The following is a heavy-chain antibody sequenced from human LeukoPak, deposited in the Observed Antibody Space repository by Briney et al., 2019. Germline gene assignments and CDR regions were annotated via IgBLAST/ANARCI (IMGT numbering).Heavy chain of an antibody. Sequence: GGSLRLSCAASGFIFTSYGMHWVRQAPGKGLEWVAFIQYDGTNKYYAGSVKGRFTISRDNSKNTLYLEMNSLRADDTSLYYCVKDIRRGDNYGYDQFAYWGQGTLVTVSS. D-gene: IGHD5-18*01. CDR1: GFIFTSYG. CDR2: IQYDGTNK. V-gene: IGHV3-30*02. CDR3: VKDIRRGDNYGYDQFAY. J-gene: IGHJ4*02.